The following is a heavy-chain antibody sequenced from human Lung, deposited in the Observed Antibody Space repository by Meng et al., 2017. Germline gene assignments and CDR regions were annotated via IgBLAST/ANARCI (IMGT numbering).Heavy chain of an antibody. D-gene: IGHD3-10*01. V-gene: IGHV7-4-1*02. CDR1: GYTFTRYA. J-gene: IGHJ6*02. CDR2: INTHTGHP. CDR3: ARELVGDYGMDI. Sequence: ASVKVSCKASGYTFTRYAINWVRQAPGQGLEWIGWINTHTGHPTYAQAFTGRFVFSFDTSVSTAYLQISSLKADDTAVYYGARELVGDYGMDIWGQGTRVTVSS.